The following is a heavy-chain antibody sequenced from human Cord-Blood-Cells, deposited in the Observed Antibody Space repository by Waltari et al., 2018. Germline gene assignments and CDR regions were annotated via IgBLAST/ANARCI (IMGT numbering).Heavy chain of an antibody. J-gene: IGHJ3*02. CDR2: INPNSGGT. CDR1: GYTFTGYY. V-gene: IGHV1-2*04. CDR3: ARDQGYSSSWYAFDI. Sequence: QVQLVQSGAEVKKPGASVRVSCKASGYTFTGYYMHWVRQAPGQGLEWMGWINPNSGGTNYAQKFQGWVTMTRDTSISTAYMELSRLRSDDTAVYYCARDQGYSSSWYAFDIWGQGTMVTVSS. D-gene: IGHD6-13*01.